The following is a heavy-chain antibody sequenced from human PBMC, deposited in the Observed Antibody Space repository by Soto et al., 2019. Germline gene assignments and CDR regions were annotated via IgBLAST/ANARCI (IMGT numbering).Heavy chain of an antibody. D-gene: IGHD3-22*01. V-gene: IGHV3-23*01. CDR2: ISGSGGST. CDR1: GFTFSSYA. CDR3: AKDVAPRVVVITTADY. Sequence: PGGSLRLSCAASGFTFSSYAMSWVRQAPGKGLEWVSAISGSGGSTYYADSVKGRFTISRDNSKNTLYLQMNSLRAEDTAVYYCAKDVAPRVVVITTADYWGQGTLVTVSS. J-gene: IGHJ4*02.